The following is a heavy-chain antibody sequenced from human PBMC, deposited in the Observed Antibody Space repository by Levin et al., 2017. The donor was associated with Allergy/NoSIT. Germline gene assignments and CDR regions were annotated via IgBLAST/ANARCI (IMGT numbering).Heavy chain of an antibody. V-gene: IGHV5-51*01. D-gene: IGHD3-16*01. CDR1: GYSFTGYW. CDR2: IYPGDSDT. Sequence: GESLKISCKGSGYSFTGYWIGWVRQMPGKGLEWMGIIYPGDSDTRYSPSFQGQVTISADKSLSTAYLQWSSLKASDTAMYYCARHLRRRQQVAWGHQYFYHGMDVWGQGTTVTVSS. CDR3: ARHLRRRQQVAWGHQYFYHGMDV. J-gene: IGHJ6*02.